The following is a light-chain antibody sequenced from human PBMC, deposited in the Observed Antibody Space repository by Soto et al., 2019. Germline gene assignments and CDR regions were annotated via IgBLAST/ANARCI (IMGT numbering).Light chain of an antibody. CDR2: GAS. Sequence: EIVLTQSPGTLSLSPGERATLSCRASQSVSSSYLAWYQQKPGQAPRLLIYGASSRATGIPDRFSGSGSGTDFTLTISRLEPEDFAVYYWQQYGSSPITFGQGTRLELN. CDR1: QSVSSSY. J-gene: IGKJ5*01. CDR3: QQYGSSPIT. V-gene: IGKV3-20*01.